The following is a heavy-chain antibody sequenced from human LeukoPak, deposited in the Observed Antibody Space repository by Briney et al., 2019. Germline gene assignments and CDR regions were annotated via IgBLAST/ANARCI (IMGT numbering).Heavy chain of an antibody. CDR2: IKDKIDGGAT. J-gene: IGHJ4*02. V-gene: IGHV3-15*01. CDR3: TTGIRGD. Sequence: GGSLRLSCAASGFTFSNAWMSWVRQAPGKGLEWVGRIKDKIDGGATDYAAPVKGRFTISRDDSKNTLFLQMNSLKTEDTAVYYCTTGIRGDCGQGTLVTVSS. CDR1: GFTFSNAW.